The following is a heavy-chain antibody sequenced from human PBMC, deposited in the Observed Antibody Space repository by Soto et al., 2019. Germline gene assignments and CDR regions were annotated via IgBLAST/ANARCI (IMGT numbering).Heavy chain of an antibody. CDR1: GGSISSSSYY. CDR3: ARHTNYYGSGSYYWFDP. Sequence: QLQLQESGPGLVKPSETLSLTCTVSGGSISSSSYYWGWIRQPPGKGLEWIGSIYYSGSTYYNPSLKSRVTISVDTSKNQFSLKLSSVTAADTAVYYCARHTNYYGSGSYYWFDPWGQGTLVTVSS. J-gene: IGHJ5*02. V-gene: IGHV4-39*01. D-gene: IGHD3-10*01. CDR2: IYYSGST.